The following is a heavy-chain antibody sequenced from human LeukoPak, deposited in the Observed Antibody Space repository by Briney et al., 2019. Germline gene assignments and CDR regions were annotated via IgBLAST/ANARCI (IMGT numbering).Heavy chain of an antibody. V-gene: IGHV4-39*01. CDR2: IYYSGST. CDR1: GGSISSSSYY. CDR3: ARIAYCSGGSCYLYYFDY. Sequence: PSETLSLTCTVSGGSISSSSYYWGWIRQPPGKGLEWIGSIYYSGSTYYNPSLKSRVTISVDTSKNQFSLKLSSVTAADTAAYYCARIAYCSGGSCYLYYFDYWGQGTLVTVSS. D-gene: IGHD2-15*01. J-gene: IGHJ4*02.